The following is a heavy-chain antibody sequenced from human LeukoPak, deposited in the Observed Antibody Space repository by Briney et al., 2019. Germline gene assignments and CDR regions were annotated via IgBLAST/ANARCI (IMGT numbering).Heavy chain of an antibody. CDR2: IYYSGST. CDR1: GGSISSYY. D-gene: IGHD3-22*01. V-gene: IGHV4-59*08. CDR3: ARSQLGYDSSGLIP. Sequence: SETLSLTCTVSGGSISSYYWSWIRQPPGKGLEWIGYIYYSGSTNYNPSLKSRVTISVDTSKNQFSLKLSSVTAADTAVYYCARSQLGYDSSGLIPWGQGTLVTVSS. J-gene: IGHJ5*02.